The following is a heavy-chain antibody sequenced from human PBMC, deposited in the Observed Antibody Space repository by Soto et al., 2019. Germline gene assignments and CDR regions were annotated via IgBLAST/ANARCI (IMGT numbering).Heavy chain of an antibody. Sequence: EVQLLESGGGLVQPGGSLRLSCAASGFTFSSYAMSWVRQAPGQGLECISVISGSGGSTYYADSVKGRFTISRDNSKNTLYLQLNSLRAEDSATYYCAKDLVLYSSSSPHYFDYWGQGSLVTVSS. D-gene: IGHD6-6*01. V-gene: IGHV3-23*01. CDR3: AKDLVLYSSSSPHYFDY. CDR2: ISGSGGST. J-gene: IGHJ4*02. CDR1: GFTFSSYA.